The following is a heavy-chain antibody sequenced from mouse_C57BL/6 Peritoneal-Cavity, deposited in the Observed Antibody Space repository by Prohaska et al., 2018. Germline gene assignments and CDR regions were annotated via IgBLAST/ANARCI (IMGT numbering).Heavy chain of an antibody. CDR1: RYSFTSYW. CDR3: ARLDSHEES. Sequence: QVQLQQPGAELVMPGASVKLSCKASRYSFTSYWMHWVKQRPGQGLEWIGEIDPSDSSTNYNQKFKGNATLTVANSPSAAYMQLSRLTSEGSWGYYWARLDSHEESWGQGTKPSVPS. J-gene: IGHJ2*01. V-gene: IGHV1-69*01. CDR2: IDPSDSST. D-gene: IGHD3-3*01.